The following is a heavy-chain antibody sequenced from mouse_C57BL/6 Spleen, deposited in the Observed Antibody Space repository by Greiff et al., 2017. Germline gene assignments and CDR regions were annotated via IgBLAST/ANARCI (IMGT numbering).Heavy chain of an antibody. CDR2: ISSGGSYT. Sequence: VKLVESGGDLVKPGGSLKLSCAASGFTFSSYGMSWVRQTPDKRLEWVATISSGGSYTYYPDSVKGRFTLARDNSKNTLNRQMSSLKSEDTDMYYCARQTFDYWGQGTTLTVSS. J-gene: IGHJ2*01. CDR1: GFTFSSYG. CDR3: ARQTFDY. V-gene: IGHV5-6*02.